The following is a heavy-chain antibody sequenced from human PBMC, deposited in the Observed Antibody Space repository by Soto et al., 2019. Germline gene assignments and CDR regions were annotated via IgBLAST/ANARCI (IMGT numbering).Heavy chain of an antibody. CDR1: GFTFSSYG. V-gene: IGHV3-33*01. Sequence: QVQLVESGGGVVQPGRSLRLSCAASGFTFSSYGMHWVRQAPGKGLAWVAVIWYDGSNKYYADSVKGRFTISRDNSKNTLYLQMNSLRAEDTAVYYCARDPADYGGNSGYGMDVWGQGTTVTVSS. D-gene: IGHD4-17*01. CDR2: IWYDGSNK. CDR3: ARDPADYGGNSGYGMDV. J-gene: IGHJ6*02.